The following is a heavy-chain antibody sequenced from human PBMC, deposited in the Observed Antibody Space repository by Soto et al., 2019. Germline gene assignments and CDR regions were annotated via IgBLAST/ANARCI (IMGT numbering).Heavy chain of an antibody. CDR1: GYTFTGYY. V-gene: IGHV1-2*02. D-gene: IGHD2-2*01. CDR3: ARDSGYCTSTSCYYFDS. CDR2: ISPDSGGT. J-gene: IGHJ4*02. Sequence: ASVKVSCKASGYTFTGYYMHWVRQAPGQGLEWMGWISPDSGGTNYAQKFQGRVTMTRDTSITTAYMELSSLRSGDTAVYFCARDSGYCTSTSCYYFDSWGQGSQVTVSS.